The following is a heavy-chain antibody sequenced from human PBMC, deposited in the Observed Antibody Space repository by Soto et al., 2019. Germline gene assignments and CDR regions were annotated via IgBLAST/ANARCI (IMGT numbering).Heavy chain of an antibody. Sequence: GGSLRPSCAASGFAFSNAWMNWVRQAPGKGLEWVGRIKSKTDGGTTDYAAPVKGRFTISRDDSKNTLYLQMNSLKTEDTAVYYCTTDGDSSSWYEILDYWGQGTLVTVSS. CDR1: GFAFSNAW. CDR3: TTDGDSSSWYEILDY. V-gene: IGHV3-15*07. J-gene: IGHJ4*02. CDR2: IKSKTDGGTT. D-gene: IGHD6-13*01.